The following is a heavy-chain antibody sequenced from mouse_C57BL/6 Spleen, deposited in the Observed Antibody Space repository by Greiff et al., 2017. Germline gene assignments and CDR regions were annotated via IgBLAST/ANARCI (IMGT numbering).Heavy chain of an antibody. J-gene: IGHJ2*01. D-gene: IGHD3-2*02. CDR1: GFSLTSYG. V-gene: IGHV2-2*01. Sequence: VQVVESGPGLVQPSQSLSITCTVSGFSLTSYGVHWVRQSPGKGLEWLGVIWSGGSTDYNAAFISRLSISKDNSKSQVFFKMNSLQADDTAIYYCARGSGYLDYWGQGTTLTVSS. CDR2: IWSGGST. CDR3: ARGSGYLDY.